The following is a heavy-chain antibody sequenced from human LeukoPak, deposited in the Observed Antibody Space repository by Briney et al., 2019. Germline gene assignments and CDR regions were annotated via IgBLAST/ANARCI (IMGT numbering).Heavy chain of an antibody. Sequence: PSETLSLTCAVWGVSISSGNWWTWVRQSPGKGLEWIGETHRSGDTKYNPSLTGRATMSMDISKNHLSLNLISVTAADTAMYYCETRDKSRTHLFPFDSWGQGILVTVSS. D-gene: IGHD5-24*01. CDR3: ETRDKSRTHLFPFDS. CDR1: GVSISSGNW. J-gene: IGHJ4*02. CDR2: THRSGDT. V-gene: IGHV4-4*02.